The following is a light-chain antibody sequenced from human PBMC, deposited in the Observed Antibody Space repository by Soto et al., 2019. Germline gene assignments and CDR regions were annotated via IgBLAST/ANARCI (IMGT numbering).Light chain of an antibody. Sequence: QAVVTQPPSVSGAPGQRVTISCTGSSSNIGGGYDVHWYRQLPGTAPKLLIYGNINRPSRVPDRFSGSKSDTSASLAITGLQAEDAADYYCQSHTGNDYIFGTGTKLTVL. V-gene: IGLV1-40*01. CDR1: SSNIGGGYD. CDR3: QSHTGNDYI. CDR2: GNI. J-gene: IGLJ1*01.